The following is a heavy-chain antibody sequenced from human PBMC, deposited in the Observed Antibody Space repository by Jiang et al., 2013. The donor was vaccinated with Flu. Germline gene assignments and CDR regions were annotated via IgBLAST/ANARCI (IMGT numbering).Heavy chain of an antibody. D-gene: IGHD6-13*01. CDR1: GGSISSSSYY. V-gene: IGHV4-39*01. CDR3: ARGLAAAGTIPGRGVDFDY. CDR2: IYYSGST. Sequence: SLTCTVSGGSISSSSYYWGWIRQPPGKGLEWIGSIYYSGSTYYNPSLKSRVTISVDTSKNQFSLKLSSVTAADTAVYYCARGLAAAGTIPGRGVDFDYWGQGTLVTVSS. J-gene: IGHJ4*02.